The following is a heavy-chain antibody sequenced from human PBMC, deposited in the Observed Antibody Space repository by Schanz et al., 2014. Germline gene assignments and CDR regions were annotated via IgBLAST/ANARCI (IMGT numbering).Heavy chain of an antibody. Sequence: QAQLMESGGGVVQFGRSLRLSCVASGFTFSSYGMHWVRQAPGKGLEWVAVIWYDENNKYYADSVKGRFTISRDNSKNTLYLQMNTLRAEDTAVYYCARDRGYCSGGSCLTFDYWGQGTLVTVSS. CDR1: GFTFSSYG. J-gene: IGHJ4*02. D-gene: IGHD2-15*01. CDR3: ARDRGYCSGGSCLTFDY. V-gene: IGHV3-33*01. CDR2: IWYDENNK.